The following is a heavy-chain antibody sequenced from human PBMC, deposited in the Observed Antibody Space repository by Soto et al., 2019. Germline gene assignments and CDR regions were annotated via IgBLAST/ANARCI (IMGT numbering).Heavy chain of an antibody. CDR3: ARAGFYDGGSGKFNFYGLDV. V-gene: IGHV1-18*01. CDR1: GYTFIRYG. D-gene: IGHD3-10*01. Sequence: ASVKVSCKASGYTFIRYGITWVRQAPGQGLEWMGWVSPYNDYTDYAQSLQGRVSMTTDTSTKTVYMQLRDLKSDDTAVYYCARAGFYDGGSGKFNFYGLDVWGQGTTVTVSS. J-gene: IGHJ6*02. CDR2: VSPYNDYT.